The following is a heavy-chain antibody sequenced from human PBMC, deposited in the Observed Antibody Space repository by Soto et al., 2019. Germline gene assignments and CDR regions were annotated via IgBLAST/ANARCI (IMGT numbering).Heavy chain of an antibody. D-gene: IGHD6-6*01. J-gene: IGHJ6*02. CDR1: GFTVSSNY. V-gene: IGHV3-53*01. CDR3: ARGFYSSSSPYYYYGIDV. CDR2: IYSGGST. Sequence: GGSLRLSCAASGFTVSSNYLSWVRQAPGKGLEWVSVIYSGGSTYYADSVKGRFTISRDNYKNTLYLQMNSLRAEDTAVYYCARGFYSSSSPYYYYGIDVWGQGTTVTVSS.